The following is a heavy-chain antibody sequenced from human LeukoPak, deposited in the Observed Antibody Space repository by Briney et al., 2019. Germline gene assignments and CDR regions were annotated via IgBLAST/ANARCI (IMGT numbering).Heavy chain of an antibody. D-gene: IGHD6-13*01. CDR1: GFTFSTYS. V-gene: IGHV3-64*04. J-gene: IGHJ4*02. CDR2: ISSDGRST. Sequence: EGSLRLSCSASGFTFSTYSMHWVRQAPGKGLQYVSAISSDGRSTYYADSVKGRFTISRDNSKNTLYLQMNSLRAEDTAVYYCAREPGYSSSWYSFYYFDYWGQGTLVTVSS. CDR3: AREPGYSSSWYSFYYFDY.